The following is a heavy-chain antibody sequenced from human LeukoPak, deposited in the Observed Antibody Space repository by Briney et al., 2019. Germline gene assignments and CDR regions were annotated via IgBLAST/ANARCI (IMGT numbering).Heavy chain of an antibody. D-gene: IGHD2-8*02. CDR1: GFTFSRHW. CDR2: IKQDGSER. J-gene: IGHJ4*02. Sequence: PGWSLRLSCATSGFTFSRHWMTWVRQAPGKGPEWVANIKQDGSERYYAHSVKGRFTISRDNAKNSLYLQMNSLRAEDTAVYYCARDGGHSTDLDYWGQGILVTVSS. V-gene: IGHV3-7*01. CDR3: ARDGGHSTDLDY.